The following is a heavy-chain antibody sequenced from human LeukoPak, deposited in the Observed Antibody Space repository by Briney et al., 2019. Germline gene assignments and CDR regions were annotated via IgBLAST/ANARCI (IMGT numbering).Heavy chain of an antibody. CDR1: GFTFSSYG. J-gene: IGHJ4*02. V-gene: IGHV3-33*01. Sequence: GRSLRLSCAASGFTFSSYGMRWVRQAPGKGLEWVAVIWYDGSNKYYADSVKGRFTISRDNSKNTLYLQMNSLRAEDTAVYYCARDHRLYCSSTSCYVFDYWGQGTLVTVSS. CDR2: IWYDGSNK. CDR3: ARDHRLYCSSTSCYVFDY. D-gene: IGHD2-2*01.